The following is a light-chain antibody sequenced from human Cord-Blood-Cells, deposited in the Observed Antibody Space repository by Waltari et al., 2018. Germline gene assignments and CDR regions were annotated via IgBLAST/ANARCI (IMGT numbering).Light chain of an antibody. J-gene: IGKJ4*01. V-gene: IGKV3-11*01. CDR2: DAS. CDR1: QSVSRD. CDR3: QQRSNWSGLT. Sequence: EIVLTQSPATLSLSPGERATLTCRASQSVSRDLAWYQQKPGQAPRLLIYDASNRATGIPARFSGSGSGTDFTLTISSLEPEDFAVYYCQQRSNWSGLTFGGGTKVEIK.